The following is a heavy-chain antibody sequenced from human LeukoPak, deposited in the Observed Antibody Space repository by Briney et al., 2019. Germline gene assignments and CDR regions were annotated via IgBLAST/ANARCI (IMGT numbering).Heavy chain of an antibody. Sequence: GGSLRLSCAASGSTFSSDAMSWVRQAPGKGLEWVSSISRSGSTKYYADSVKGRFTISRDNAKNSLFLQMNSLRAEDTAVYYCARVLRYCSGGNCYSGGLGYMDVWGKGTTVTISS. J-gene: IGHJ6*03. CDR2: ISRSGSTK. D-gene: IGHD2-15*01. V-gene: IGHV3-48*04. CDR1: GSTFSSDA. CDR3: ARVLRYCSGGNCYSGGLGYMDV.